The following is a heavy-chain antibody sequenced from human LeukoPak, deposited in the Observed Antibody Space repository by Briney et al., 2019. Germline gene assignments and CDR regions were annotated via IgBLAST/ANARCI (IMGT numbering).Heavy chain of an antibody. CDR1: GYTFTSYY. CDR3: ARDKKWFGELGVLDY. J-gene: IGHJ4*02. CDR2: INPSGGST. D-gene: IGHD3-10*01. V-gene: IGHV1-46*01. Sequence: ASVKVSCKASGYTFTSYYMHWVRQAPGQGLEWMGIINPSGGSTSYAQKFQGRVTMTRDTSTSTVYMELSSLRSEDTAVYYCARDKKWFGELGVLDYWGQGTLVTVSS.